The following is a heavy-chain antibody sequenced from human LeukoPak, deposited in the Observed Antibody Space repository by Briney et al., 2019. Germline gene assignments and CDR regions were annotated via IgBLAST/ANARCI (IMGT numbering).Heavy chain of an antibody. CDR1: GFTFSSYA. CDR3: AKTSRDDYNQYYFDY. Sequence: GGSLRLSCAASGFTFSSYAMSWVRQAPGKGLEWVSAISGSGGSTYYADSVKGRFTISRDNSKNTLYLQMNSLRAEDTAVYYCAKTSRDDYNQYYFDYWGQGTLVTVSS. CDR2: ISGSGGST. D-gene: IGHD5-24*01. J-gene: IGHJ4*02. V-gene: IGHV3-23*01.